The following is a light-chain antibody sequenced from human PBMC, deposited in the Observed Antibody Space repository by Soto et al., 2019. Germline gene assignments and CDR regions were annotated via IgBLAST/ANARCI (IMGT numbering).Light chain of an antibody. CDR1: QYINTR. Sequence: EIVLTQSPATLSSFPVDRFTLSCRASQYINTRLAWYQHRPGQAPRLLIYQTSIRAAGIPARFSASGSWTDFTLTISDVQPEDFALYYCHQRQSWPRTFGQGNKGDIK. CDR3: HQRQSWPRT. V-gene: IGKV3-11*01. CDR2: QTS. J-gene: IGKJ1*01.